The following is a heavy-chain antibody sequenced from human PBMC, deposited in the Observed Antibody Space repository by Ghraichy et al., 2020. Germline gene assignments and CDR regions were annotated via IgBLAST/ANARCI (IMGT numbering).Heavy chain of an antibody. CDR2: ISGGGGST. CDR1: GFTFSSYA. V-gene: IGHV3-23*01. D-gene: IGHD6-13*01. CDR3: AKVYSSSWSQMDV. Sequence: GGSLRLSCAASGFTFSSYAMSWVRQAPGKGLEWVSGISGGGGSTYYADSVRGRLTISRDNSKNTLSLQMNSLRAEDTAIYYCAKVYSSSWSQMDVWGKGTTVTVSS. J-gene: IGHJ6*04.